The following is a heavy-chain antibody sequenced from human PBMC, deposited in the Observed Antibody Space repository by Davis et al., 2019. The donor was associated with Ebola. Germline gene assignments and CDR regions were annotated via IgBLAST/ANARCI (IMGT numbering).Heavy chain of an antibody. Sequence: MPSETLSLTCTVSGGSISSRSYYWGWIRQPPGKGLEWIGSIYYSGSTYYNPSLKSRITISVDTSKNQFSLKLSSVTAADTAVYYCASWQYCSGGSCSDTGTSGDYWGQGTLVTVSS. CDR3: ASWQYCSGGSCSDTGTSGDY. D-gene: IGHD2-15*01. J-gene: IGHJ4*02. CDR1: GGSISSRSYY. V-gene: IGHV4-39*01. CDR2: IYYSGST.